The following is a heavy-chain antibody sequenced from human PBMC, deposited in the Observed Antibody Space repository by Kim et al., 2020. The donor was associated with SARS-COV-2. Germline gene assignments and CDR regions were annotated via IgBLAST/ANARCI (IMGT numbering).Heavy chain of an antibody. Sequence: GGSLRLSCAASGFTFSGFAMNWVRQVPGKGLEWLSYISSTGINIYYADSVKGRFTISRDNAKNSLYLQMNSLRAEDTAVYYCARLNRGYSYAYWGQGTLVTVSS. V-gene: IGHV3-48*03. CDR3: ARLNRGYSYAY. CDR2: ISSTGINI. J-gene: IGHJ4*02. CDR1: GFTFSGFA. D-gene: IGHD5-18*01.